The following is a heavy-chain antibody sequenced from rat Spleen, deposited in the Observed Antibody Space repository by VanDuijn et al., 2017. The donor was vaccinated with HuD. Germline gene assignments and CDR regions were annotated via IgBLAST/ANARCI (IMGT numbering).Heavy chain of an antibody. Sequence: EVQLVESGGGLVQPGRSMKLSCAASGFTFSNYYMAWVRQAPKKGLEWVATITYDGSTTHYRDSVKGRFTISRDNAKSTLYLQMDSLRSEDTATYYCARWGISYVMDAWGQGASVTVSS. V-gene: IGHV5-7*01. CDR3: ARWGISYVMDA. D-gene: IGHD1-11*01. CDR1: GFTFSNYY. CDR2: ITYDGSTT. J-gene: IGHJ4*01.